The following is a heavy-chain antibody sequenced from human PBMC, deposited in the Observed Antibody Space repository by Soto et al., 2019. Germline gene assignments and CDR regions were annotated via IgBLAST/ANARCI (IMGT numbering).Heavy chain of an antibody. D-gene: IGHD3-3*01. Sequence: QVQLVQSGAEVKKPGASVKVSCKASGYNFTSYYMHWVRQAPGQGLEWMGIIDPSGGSTSYAQKFQGSVSMPRDTSTSTVYMDLSSMRSEHTAVYYCARDLTGGPTYYDFCSGYSPVDYWGLGTLVTVSS. CDR1: GYNFTSYY. CDR3: ARDLTGGPTYYDFCSGYSPVDY. V-gene: IGHV1-46*03. CDR2: IDPSGGST. J-gene: IGHJ4*02.